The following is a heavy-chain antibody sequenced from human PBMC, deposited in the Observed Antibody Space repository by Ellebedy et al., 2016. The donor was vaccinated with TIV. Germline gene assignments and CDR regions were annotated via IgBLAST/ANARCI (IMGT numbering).Heavy chain of an antibody. D-gene: IGHD3-22*01. CDR2: ITQGGSEK. V-gene: IGHV3-7*01. CDR3: AREAISYARSGYYFDY. Sequence: PGGSLRLSCAASGFTFSDYCISWVRQAPGKGLQWVANITQGGSEKHYVDSVKGRFTISRDNAKSSLYLQVNGLRAEDTAVYYCAREAISYARSGYYFDYWGQGTLVTVSS. CDR1: GFTFSDYC. J-gene: IGHJ4*02.